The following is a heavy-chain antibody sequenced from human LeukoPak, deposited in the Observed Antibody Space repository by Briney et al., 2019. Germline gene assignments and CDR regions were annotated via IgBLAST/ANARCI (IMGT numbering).Heavy chain of an antibody. J-gene: IGHJ4*02. CDR3: MKSQGSGSYYLSTGFDY. CDR2: ISDDGGRT. Sequence: GGSLRLSCSGSGFTSSSYALHWVRQAPGKGLEYVSGISDDGGRTYYADSVKGRFTISRDNSKNTLYLQMSSLRAEDTAVYYCMKSQGSGSYYLSTGFDYWGQGALVTVSS. V-gene: IGHV3-64D*09. D-gene: IGHD3-10*01. CDR1: GFTSSSYA.